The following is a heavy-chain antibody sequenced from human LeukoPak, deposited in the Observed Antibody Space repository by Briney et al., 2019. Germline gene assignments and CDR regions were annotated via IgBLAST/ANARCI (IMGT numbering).Heavy chain of an antibody. D-gene: IGHD2-15*01. CDR1: GFTFSSYA. J-gene: IGHJ4*02. CDR2: ISGSGGST. Sequence: PGGSLRLSCAASGFTFSSYAMSWVRQAPGKGLEWVSAISGSGGSTYYADSVKGRFTISRDNSKNTLYLQMNSLRAEDTAVYYCAESILKMGGPSYFDYWGQGTLVTVSS. V-gene: IGHV3-23*01. CDR3: AESILKMGGPSYFDY.